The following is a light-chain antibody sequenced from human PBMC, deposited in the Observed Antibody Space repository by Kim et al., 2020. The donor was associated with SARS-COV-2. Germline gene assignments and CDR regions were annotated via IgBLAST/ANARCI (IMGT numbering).Light chain of an antibody. CDR3: QQYGGSLA. J-gene: IGKJ1*01. CDR1: RSVSSSY. V-gene: IGKV3-20*01. CDR2: GTS. Sequence: APQERVYRACSASRSVSSSYFAWYQQNPGQAPSLLIYGTSSRATGIPVRFSGCGSATHFNLSIRRLEPEDFVVYFCQQYGGSLAFRQGAKVDIK.